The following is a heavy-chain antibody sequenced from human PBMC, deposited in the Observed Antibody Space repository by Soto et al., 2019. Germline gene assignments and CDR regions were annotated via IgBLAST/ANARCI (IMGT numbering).Heavy chain of an antibody. Sequence: ASVKVSCKTSGYTFSNYGINWVRQAPGQGLEWMGWISAYNGNTNFAQKLQGRVSLTTDTSASTAYMELSSLRSEDTAVYYCASFSKVYYYYGMDVWGQGTTVTVSS. CDR1: GYTFSNYG. CDR2: ISAYNGNT. V-gene: IGHV1-18*01. J-gene: IGHJ6*02. CDR3: ASFSKVYYYYGMDV.